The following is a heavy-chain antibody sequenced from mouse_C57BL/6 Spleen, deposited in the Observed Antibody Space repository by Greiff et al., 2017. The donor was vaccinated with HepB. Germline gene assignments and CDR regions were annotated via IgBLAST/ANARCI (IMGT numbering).Heavy chain of an antibody. CDR1: GYSITSGYY. J-gene: IGHJ2*01. Sequence: EVKLVESGPGLVKPSQSLSLTCSVTGYSITSGYYWNWIRQFPGNKLEWMGYISYDGSNNYNPSLKNRISITRDTSKNQFFLKLNSVTTEDTATYYCARDRGSSSYYFDYWGQGTTLTVSS. V-gene: IGHV3-6*01. CDR3: ARDRGSSSYYFDY. CDR2: ISYDGSN. D-gene: IGHD1-1*01.